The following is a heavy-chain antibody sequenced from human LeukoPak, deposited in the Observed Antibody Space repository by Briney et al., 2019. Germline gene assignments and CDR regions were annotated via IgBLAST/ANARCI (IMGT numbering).Heavy chain of an antibody. Sequence: ASVKVSCTASGYTFTSYDINWVRQATGQGLEWMGWMNPNSGNTGYAQKFQGRVTMTTDTSTSTAYMELRSLRSDDTAVYYCAREGYYDSSGPAGPGDWFDPWGQGTLVTVSS. J-gene: IGHJ5*02. V-gene: IGHV1-8*01. CDR2: MNPNSGNT. CDR1: GYTFTSYD. D-gene: IGHD3-22*01. CDR3: AREGYYDSSGPAGPGDWFDP.